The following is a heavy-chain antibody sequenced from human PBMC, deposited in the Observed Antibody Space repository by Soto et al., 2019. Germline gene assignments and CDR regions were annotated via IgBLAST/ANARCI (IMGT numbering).Heavy chain of an antibody. CDR3: AREEAGAFDI. CDR1: GVSMSSGGYY. J-gene: IGHJ3*02. Sequence: SETLSLTCTVSGVSMSSGGYYWTWIRQHPGKGLEWIGYTYYSGSTYYNPSLKSRLTISVDTSKNQFSLRLSSVTAADTAVYYCAREEAGAFDIWGQGTMVT. CDR2: TYYSGST. V-gene: IGHV4-31*03. D-gene: IGHD3-10*01.